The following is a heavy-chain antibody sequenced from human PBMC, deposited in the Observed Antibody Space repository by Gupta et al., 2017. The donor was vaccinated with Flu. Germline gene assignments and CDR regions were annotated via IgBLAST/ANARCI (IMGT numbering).Heavy chain of an antibody. CDR1: GGSFSGYY. J-gene: IGHJ4*02. D-gene: IGHD2-15*01. CDR3: ARDADRRRQAIGY. CDR2: INHSGST. V-gene: IGHV4-34*01. Sequence: QVQLQQWGAGLLKPSETLSLTCAVYGGSFSGYYWSWIRQPPGKGLEWIGEINHSGSTNYNPALKSRVTISVDTAKSHFSLKMRSVTEEDTAVYYFARDADRRRQAIGYGGQGTLVTVYS.